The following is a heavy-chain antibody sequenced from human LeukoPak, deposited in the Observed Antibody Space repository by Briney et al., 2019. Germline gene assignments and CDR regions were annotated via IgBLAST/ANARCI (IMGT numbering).Heavy chain of an antibody. CDR1: EFTFRSYE. Sequence: GGSLRLSCAASEFTFRSYEMNWVRQAPGKGLEWISYISNSDTTIDYADSVKGRFTISRDNAKNSLYLQMNSLRVEDTAVYYCARGLVGCYAMDVWGQGTTVTVSS. V-gene: IGHV3-48*03. CDR2: ISNSDTTI. CDR3: ARGLVGCYAMDV. J-gene: IGHJ6*02. D-gene: IGHD3-10*01.